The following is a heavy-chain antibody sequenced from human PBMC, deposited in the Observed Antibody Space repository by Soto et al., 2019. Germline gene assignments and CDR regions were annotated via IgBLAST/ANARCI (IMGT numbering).Heavy chain of an antibody. CDR1: DGPISTYY. CDR2: VYYTGST. J-gene: IGHJ5*02. D-gene: IGHD6-19*01. V-gene: IGHV4-59*01. Sequence: SETLSLTCTVSDGPISTYYWSWIRQSPGKGLEWIGYVYYTGSTNYNPSLKSRATISLDTSGNQFSLRLSSVTAADTAVYYCARVPALAGVFYHWFDPWGQGILVTVS. CDR3: ARVPALAGVFYHWFDP.